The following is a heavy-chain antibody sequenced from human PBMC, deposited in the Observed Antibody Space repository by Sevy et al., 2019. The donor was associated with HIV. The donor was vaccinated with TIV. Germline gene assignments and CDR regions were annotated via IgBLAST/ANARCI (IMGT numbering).Heavy chain of an antibody. CDR2: IYPGDSDT. CDR1: GYSFTSYW. V-gene: IGHV5-51*01. J-gene: IGHJ5*02. Sequence: KSLKIAGKGSGYSFTSYWIGWVRQMPGKGLEWMGIIYPGDSDTRYSPSFQGQVTISADKSISTADLQWSSLKASDTAMYYCARTSLFKYCSGGSCYSGGFDPWGQGTLVTVSS. CDR3: ARTSLFKYCSGGSCYSGGFDP. D-gene: IGHD2-15*01.